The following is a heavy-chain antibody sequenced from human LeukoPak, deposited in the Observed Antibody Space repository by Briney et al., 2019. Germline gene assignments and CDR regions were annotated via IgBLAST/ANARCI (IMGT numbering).Heavy chain of an antibody. V-gene: IGHV3-53*01. CDR2: IYSGGST. J-gene: IGHJ3*02. D-gene: IGHD2/OR15-2a*01. CDR1: GFTFSDYY. Sequence: GGSLRLSCAASGFTFSDYYMSWIRQAPGKGLEWVSVIYSGGSTYYADSVKGRFTISRDNSKNTLYLQMNSLRAEDTAVYYCARDGGPGIYAFDIWGQGTMVTVSS. CDR3: ARDGGPGIYAFDI.